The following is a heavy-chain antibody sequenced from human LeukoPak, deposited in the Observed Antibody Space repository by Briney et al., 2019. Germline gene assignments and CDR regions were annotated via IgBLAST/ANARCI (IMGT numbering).Heavy chain of an antibody. V-gene: IGHV3-64D*09. CDR2: ISSNGGST. Sequence: GGSLRLSCSASGFTFSSYAMHWVRQAPGKGLEYVSGISSNGGSTYYADSVKGRSTISRDNSKNTLYLQMSSLRAEDAAVYYCVKVRAQLAYFDHWGQGTLVTVSS. J-gene: IGHJ4*02. CDR1: GFTFSSYA. CDR3: VKVRAQLAYFDH. D-gene: IGHD6-6*01.